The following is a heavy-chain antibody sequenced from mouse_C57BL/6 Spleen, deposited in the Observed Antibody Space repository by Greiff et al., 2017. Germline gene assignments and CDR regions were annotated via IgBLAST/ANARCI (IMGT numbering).Heavy chain of an antibody. CDR2: ILPGSGST. Sequence: VKVVESGAELMKPGASVKLSCKATGYTFTGYWIEWVKQRPGHGLEWIGEILPGSGSTNYNEKFKGKATFTADTSSNTAYMQLSSLTTEDSAIYYCARRENYLREGDYFDYWGQGTTLTVSS. CDR3: ARRENYLREGDYFDY. V-gene: IGHV1-9*01. CDR1: GYTFTGYW. J-gene: IGHJ2*01. D-gene: IGHD5-1*01.